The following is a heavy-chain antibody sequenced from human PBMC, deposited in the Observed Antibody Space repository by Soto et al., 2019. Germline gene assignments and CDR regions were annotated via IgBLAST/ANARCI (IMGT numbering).Heavy chain of an antibody. CDR2: ISAYNGNT. Sequence: QVQLVPSGAEVKKPGASVKVSCKASGYTFTSYGISWVRQAPGQGLEWMGWISAYNGNTKYAQQLQGRVTMTTDTSTSTAYMGLRSLRSDDTAVYYCAREGDSSGWTRYWYFDLWGRGTLVTVSS. D-gene: IGHD6-19*01. CDR1: GYTFTSYG. V-gene: IGHV1-18*01. CDR3: AREGDSSGWTRYWYFDL. J-gene: IGHJ2*01.